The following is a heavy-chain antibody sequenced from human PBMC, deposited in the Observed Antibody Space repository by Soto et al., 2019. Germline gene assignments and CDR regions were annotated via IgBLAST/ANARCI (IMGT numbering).Heavy chain of an antibody. Sequence: SVKVSCKASGGTFSSYAISWVRQAPGQGLEWMGGIIPIFGTANYAQKFQGRVTITADKSTSTAYMELSGLRSEDTAVYYCASSPNTYCGGDCYRPFDPWGQGTRVTVSS. CDR2: IIPIFGTA. D-gene: IGHD2-21*02. V-gene: IGHV1-69*06. J-gene: IGHJ5*02. CDR3: ASSPNTYCGGDCYRPFDP. CDR1: GGTFSSYA.